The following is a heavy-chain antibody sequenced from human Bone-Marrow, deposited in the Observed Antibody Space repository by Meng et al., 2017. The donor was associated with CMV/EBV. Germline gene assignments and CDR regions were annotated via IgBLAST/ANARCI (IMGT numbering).Heavy chain of an antibody. Sequence: GESLKISCAASGLIVSSNYMSWVRQAPGKGLERVSIIYTGGYTYYADSVKGRFTISRDNSKNTLYLHMNNLRADDTAVYFCARVDRGSSCFDYWGHGTLVTVSS. D-gene: IGHD2-2*01. CDR3: ARVDRGSSCFDY. J-gene: IGHJ4*01. CDR2: IYTGGYT. V-gene: IGHV3-53*01. CDR1: GLIVSSNY.